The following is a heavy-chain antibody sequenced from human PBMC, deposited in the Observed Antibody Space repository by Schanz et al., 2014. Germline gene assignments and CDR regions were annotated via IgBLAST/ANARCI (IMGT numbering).Heavy chain of an antibody. D-gene: IGHD4-17*01. V-gene: IGHV3-15*01. CDR3: STDLTAVDYDAIGL. J-gene: IGHJ3*01. Sequence: VHLVESGGGVVQPGRSLRLSCAASGFTFSTTWMNWVRQAPGKGLEWVGRIKSKVDGGTTDNAAPVQGRFTISRDDSKNTLHLQMNSLKTEDTAVYYCSTDLTAVDYDAIGLWGQGTMVTVSS. CDR2: IKSKVDGGTT. CDR1: GFTFSTTW.